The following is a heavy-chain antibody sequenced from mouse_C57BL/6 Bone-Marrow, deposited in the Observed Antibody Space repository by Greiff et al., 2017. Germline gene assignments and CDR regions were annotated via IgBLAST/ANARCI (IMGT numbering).Heavy chain of an antibody. J-gene: IGHJ4*01. CDR2: INPGSGGT. Sequence: VQLKESGAELVRPGTSVKVSCKASGYAFTNYLIEWVKQRPGQGLEWIGVINPGSGGTNYNEKFKGKATLTADKSSSTAYMQLSSLTSEDSAVYFCARLWDGNPYYYAMDYWGQGTSVTVSS. CDR1: GYAFTNYL. CDR3: ARLWDGNPYYYAMDY. D-gene: IGHD4-1*01. V-gene: IGHV1-54*01.